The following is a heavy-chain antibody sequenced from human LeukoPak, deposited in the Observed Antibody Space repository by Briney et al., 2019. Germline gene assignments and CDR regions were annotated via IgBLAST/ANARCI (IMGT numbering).Heavy chain of an antibody. V-gene: IGHV4-34*01. CDR3: ARVGGYCSSTSCLYYFDY. CDR2: INHSGST. Sequence: SETLSLTCAVYGGSFSGDYWSWIRQPPGKGLEWIGEINHSGSTNYNPSLKSRVTISVDTSKNQFSLKLSSVTAADTAVYYCARVGGYCSSTSCLYYFDYWGQGTLVTVSS. CDR1: GGSFSGDY. D-gene: IGHD2-2*01. J-gene: IGHJ4*02.